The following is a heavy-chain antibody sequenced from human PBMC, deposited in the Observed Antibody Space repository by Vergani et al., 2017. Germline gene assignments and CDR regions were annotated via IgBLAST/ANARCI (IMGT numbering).Heavy chain of an antibody. D-gene: IGHD6-19*01. V-gene: IGHV1-69*12. CDR1: GGPFSRYA. Sequence: QVQLVQSGAEVKKPGSSVKVSCKASGGPFSRYAISWVRQAPGQGLEWMGGIIPIFGTANYAQKFQGRVTITADESTSTAYMELSSLRSEDTAVYYCARRSSGWGYFDYWGQGTLVTVSS. J-gene: IGHJ4*02. CDR2: IIPIFGTA. CDR3: ARRSSGWGYFDY.